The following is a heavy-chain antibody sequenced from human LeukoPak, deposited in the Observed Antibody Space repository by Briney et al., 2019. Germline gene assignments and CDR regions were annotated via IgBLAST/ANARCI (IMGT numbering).Heavy chain of an antibody. CDR2: ISGRGDGT. J-gene: IGHJ4*02. V-gene: IGHV3-23*01. D-gene: IGHD5-18*01. CDR3: ATDKGYGYGFFGY. Sequence: GGSLRLSCAASGFTFNNYAMSWVRQTPGKGLEWVSTISGRGDGTYYADSVKGRFTISRDNSKNTLYLQMNSLRAEDTAVYYCATDKGYGYGFFGYWGQGTLVTVSS. CDR1: GFTFNNYA.